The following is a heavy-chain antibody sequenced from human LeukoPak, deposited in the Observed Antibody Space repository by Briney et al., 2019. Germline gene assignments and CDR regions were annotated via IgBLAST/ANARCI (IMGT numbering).Heavy chain of an antibody. CDR2: ISGSGGST. V-gene: IGHV3-23*01. Sequence: PGGSLRLSCAASGFTFSSYAMSWVRQAPGKGLEWVSAISGSGGSTYYADSVKGRFTISRDNSKNTPYLQMNSLRAEDTAVYYCAKTYSSGWSSAEYFQHWGQGTLVTVSS. CDR1: GFTFSSYA. J-gene: IGHJ1*01. D-gene: IGHD6-19*01. CDR3: AKTYSSGWSSAEYFQH.